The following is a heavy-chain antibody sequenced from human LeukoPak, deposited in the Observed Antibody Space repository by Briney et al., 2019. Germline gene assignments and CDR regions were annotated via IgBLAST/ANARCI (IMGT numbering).Heavy chain of an antibody. D-gene: IGHD4-17*01. CDR2: IWYDGSNK. Sequence: AGGSLRLSCAASGFTFSSYGMHWVRQAPGKGLEWVAVIWYDGSNKYYADSMKGRFTISRDNSKNTLYLQMNSLRAEDTAVYYCAREYGDYYYYGKDVWGQGTTVTVSS. V-gene: IGHV3-33*01. CDR3: AREYGDYYYYGKDV. J-gene: IGHJ6*02. CDR1: GFTFSSYG.